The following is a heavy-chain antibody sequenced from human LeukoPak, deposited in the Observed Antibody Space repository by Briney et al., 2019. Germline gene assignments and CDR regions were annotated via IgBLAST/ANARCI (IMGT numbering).Heavy chain of an antibody. CDR2: INPNSGGT. D-gene: IGHD6-13*01. J-gene: IGHJ4*02. CDR1: GYTFTGYY. V-gene: IGHV1-2*02. CDR3: ARDPRAGSSSWSADFDY. Sequence: ASVKVSCKASGYTFTGYYMHWVRQAPGQGLEWMGWINPNSGGTNYARKFQGRVTMTRATSISTAYMELSRLRSDDTAVYYCARDPRAGSSSWSADFDYWGQGALVTVSS.